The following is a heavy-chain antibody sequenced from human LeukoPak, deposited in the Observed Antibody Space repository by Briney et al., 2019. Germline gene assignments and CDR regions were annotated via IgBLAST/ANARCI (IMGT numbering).Heavy chain of an antibody. CDR2: IYTSGST. CDR3: ARLQYVSSGYYSYYYYMDV. Sequence: SETLSLTCTVSGGSISSYYWSWIWQPPGKGLEWIGYIYTSGSTNYNPSLKSRVTISVDTSKNQFSLKLSSVTAADTAVYYCARLQYVSSGYYSYYYYMDVWGKGTTVTVSS. CDR1: GGSISSYY. J-gene: IGHJ6*03. V-gene: IGHV4-4*09. D-gene: IGHD3-22*01.